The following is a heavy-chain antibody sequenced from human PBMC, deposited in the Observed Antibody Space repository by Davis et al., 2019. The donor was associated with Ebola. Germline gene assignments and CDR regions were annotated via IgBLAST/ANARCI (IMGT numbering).Heavy chain of an antibody. V-gene: IGHV1-18*01. J-gene: IGHJ6*02. Sequence: ASVKVSCKASGYIFPSYGIGWVRQAPGQGLEWMGWITPYNGRANYGQKFQGRVTMTTDTSTTSAYMELRSLTSDDTAVYYCARTLVSPSSDGMDVWGQGTTVRVSS. D-gene: IGHD4-23*01. CDR3: ARTLVSPSSDGMDV. CDR1: GYIFPSYG. CDR2: ITPYNGRA.